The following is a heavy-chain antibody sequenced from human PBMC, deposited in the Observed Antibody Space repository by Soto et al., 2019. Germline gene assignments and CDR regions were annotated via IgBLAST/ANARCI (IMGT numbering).Heavy chain of an antibody. CDR2: IIPIFGTA. CDR3: ARDIHFLRSGGANWFDP. D-gene: IGHD5-12*01. J-gene: IGHJ5*02. Sequence: SVKVSCKASGYTFTSYGISWVRQAPGQGLEWMGWIIPIFGTANYAQKFQGRVTITADKSTSTAYMELSSLRSEDTAVYYCARDIHFLRSGGANWFDPWGQGTLVTVSS. CDR1: GYTFTSYG. V-gene: IGHV1-69*06.